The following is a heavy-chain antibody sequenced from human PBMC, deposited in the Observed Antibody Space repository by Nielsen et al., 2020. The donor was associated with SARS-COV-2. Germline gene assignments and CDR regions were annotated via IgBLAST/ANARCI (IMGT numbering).Heavy chain of an antibody. Sequence: GESLKISCVASGFTFSSYVMNWVRQAPGKGLEWVSAISGTGGSTYYADSVKGRFTISRDNSKNTLYLQMNSLRAEDTAVYYCAKDRIKDTMIVVYATSDYWGQGTLVTVSS. CDR2: ISGTGGST. D-gene: IGHD3-22*01. CDR3: AKDRIKDTMIVVYATSDY. CDR1: GFTFSSYV. V-gene: IGHV3-23*01. J-gene: IGHJ4*02.